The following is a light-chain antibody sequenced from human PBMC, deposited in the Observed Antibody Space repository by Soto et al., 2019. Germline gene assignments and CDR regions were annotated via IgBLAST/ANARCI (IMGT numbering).Light chain of an antibody. Sequence: DIVMTQSPDSLAVSLGERATINCKSSQSVLYSSNNKNYLAWYQQKPGQPPKLLIYWASTRESGVPDRFSGNGSGTDFTLTISSLQAEDVAVYYCQQYYSTLGTFGQGTKVDIK. CDR3: QQYYSTLGT. CDR1: QSVLYSSNNKNY. CDR2: WAS. V-gene: IGKV4-1*01. J-gene: IGKJ1*01.